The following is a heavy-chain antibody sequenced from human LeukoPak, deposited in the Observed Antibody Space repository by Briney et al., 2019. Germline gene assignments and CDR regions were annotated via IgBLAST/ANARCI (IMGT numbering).Heavy chain of an antibody. CDR1: EFTFSSYW. J-gene: IGHJ4*02. V-gene: IGHV3-23*01. Sequence: GGSLRLSCEASEFTFSSYWMHWVRQPPGKGLEWVSSISNSGGRTFYTDSVKGRFTISRDNSKITLYLQMNSLRAEDTAVYYCAKSYNGYESKPDYWGQGTLVTVSS. CDR2: ISNSGGRT. CDR3: AKSYNGYESKPDY. D-gene: IGHD5-12*01.